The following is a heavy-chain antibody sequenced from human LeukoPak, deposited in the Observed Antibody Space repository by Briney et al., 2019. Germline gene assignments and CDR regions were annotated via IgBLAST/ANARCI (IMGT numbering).Heavy chain of an antibody. D-gene: IGHD5-18*01. CDR1: GKTLSDLS. CDR3: VTGFTTMAVDYFDY. CDR2: SDPEDGER. J-gene: IGHJ4*02. Sequence: WASVKVFCKVSGKTLSDLSIHWLRQPPGKGLEWLGGSDPEDGERIYAQMFQGRVTMTEDTSTDTAYMELSSLRSEDTAVYYCVTGFTTMAVDYFDYWGQGTLVTVSP. V-gene: IGHV1-24*01.